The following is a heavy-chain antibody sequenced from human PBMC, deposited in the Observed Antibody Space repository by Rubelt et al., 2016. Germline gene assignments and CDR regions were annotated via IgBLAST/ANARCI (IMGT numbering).Heavy chain of an antibody. CDR2: INPNSGGT. Sequence: QVQLVQSGAEVKKPGASVKVSCKASGYTFIGNYMHWVRQAPGQGLEWMGRINPNSGGTNYAQKFQDRVTMTRDTSINTAAMEWSSLTADDTAVDYCARELTGAGFWGQGTLVTVSS. CDR1: GYTFIGNY. CDR3: ARELTGAGF. D-gene: IGHD7-27*01. V-gene: IGHV1-2*06. J-gene: IGHJ4*02.